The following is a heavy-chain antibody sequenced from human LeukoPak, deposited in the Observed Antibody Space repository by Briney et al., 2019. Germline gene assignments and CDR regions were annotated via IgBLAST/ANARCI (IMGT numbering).Heavy chain of an antibody. CDR1: GITNNSHS. V-gene: IGHV3-23*01. D-gene: IGHD3-22*01. CDR3: AKGAYVGGSSGYYPI. Sequence: GGSLRLSCAASGITNNSHSMTWVRQAPGKGLEWLSSISGSGNSAYYADSVKGRFTISRDKSKSTVSLQMNSLRVEDTAVYYCAKGAYVGGSSGYYPIWGQGTTVTVSS. J-gene: IGHJ6*02. CDR2: ISGSGNSA.